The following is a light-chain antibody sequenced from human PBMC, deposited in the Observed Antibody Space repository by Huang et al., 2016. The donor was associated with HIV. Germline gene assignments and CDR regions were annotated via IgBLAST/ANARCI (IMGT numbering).Light chain of an antibody. V-gene: IGKV3-20*01. CDR1: QSVANDY. J-gene: IGKJ3*01. CDR3: QQYASLRS. Sequence: EIVLTQSPGTLSLSPGARATLSCRASQSVANDYLAWYQQKAGQAPRLLIYGASSRATGIPDRFSGSGSGTDFTLTISGVESEDFAVYFCQQYASLRSFGPGTKVD. CDR2: GAS.